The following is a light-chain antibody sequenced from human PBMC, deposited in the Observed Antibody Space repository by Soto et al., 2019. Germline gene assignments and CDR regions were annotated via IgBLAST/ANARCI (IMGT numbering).Light chain of an antibody. V-gene: IGLV2-14*01. CDR1: SSDVGGYNY. CDR3: SSYTSSSTLEWL. CDR2: EVS. Sequence: QSALTQPASVSGSPGQSITISCTGTSSDVGGYNYVSWYQQHPGKAPKLMIYEVSNRPSGVSNRFSGSKSGNTASLTISGLQAEDEADYYCSSYTSSSTLEWLFGGGTKVTVL. J-gene: IGLJ3*02.